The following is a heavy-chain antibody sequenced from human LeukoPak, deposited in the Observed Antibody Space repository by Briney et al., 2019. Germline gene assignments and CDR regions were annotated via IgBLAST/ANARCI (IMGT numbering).Heavy chain of an antibody. CDR2: IYYSGST. CDR3: ARDCSSTSCYGAFDI. CDR1: GGSISSYY. J-gene: IGHJ3*02. D-gene: IGHD2-2*01. V-gene: IGHV4-59*01. Sequence: SETLSLTCTVSGGSISSYYWSWIRQPPGKGLEWIGYIYYSGSTNYNPSLKSRVTISVDTSKNQFSLKLSSVTAADTAVYYCARDCSSTSCYGAFDIWGQGTMVTVS.